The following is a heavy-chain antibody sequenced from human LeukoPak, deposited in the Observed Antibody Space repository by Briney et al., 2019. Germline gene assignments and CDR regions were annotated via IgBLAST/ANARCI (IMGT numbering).Heavy chain of an antibody. Sequence: GASVKVSCKASGYTFTSYGISWVRQAPGQGLEWVGIINPSGGTTSYAQKLQGRVTMTRDTSTSTVYMELSSLRSEDTAVFYCARARTQHYYDSSGYFDYWGQGTLVTVSS. V-gene: IGHV1-46*04. CDR3: ARARTQHYYDSSGYFDY. CDR1: GYTFTSYG. D-gene: IGHD3-22*01. J-gene: IGHJ4*02. CDR2: INPSGGTT.